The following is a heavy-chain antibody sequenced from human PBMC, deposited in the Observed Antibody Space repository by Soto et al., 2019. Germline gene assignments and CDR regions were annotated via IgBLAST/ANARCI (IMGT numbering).Heavy chain of an antibody. CDR3: ARDPSTGNADY. V-gene: IGHV3-23*01. Sequence: GGSLRLSCAASGFTFSTYALNWVRQSPGKGLEWVSTISSDGDSTYYVDSVKGRFTVSRDNSKNTMYLQMNSLRAEDTALYFCARDPSTGNADYWGQGTLVTVSS. CDR1: GFTFSTYA. D-gene: IGHD3-9*01. J-gene: IGHJ4*02. CDR2: ISSDGDST.